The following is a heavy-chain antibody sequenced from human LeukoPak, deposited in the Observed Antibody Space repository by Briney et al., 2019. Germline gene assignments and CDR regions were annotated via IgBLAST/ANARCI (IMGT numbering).Heavy chain of an antibody. V-gene: IGHV3-23*01. CDR2: ISGSGGST. Sequence: GGSLRLSCAASGFTFSSYAMSWVRQAPGKGLEWVSAISGSGGSTYYADSVKGRFTISRDNSKNTLYLQMNSLRAEDTAVYYCANGFYGDYYFDYWGRGTLVTVSS. CDR1: GFTFSSYA. CDR3: ANGFYGDYYFDY. J-gene: IGHJ4*02. D-gene: IGHD4-17*01.